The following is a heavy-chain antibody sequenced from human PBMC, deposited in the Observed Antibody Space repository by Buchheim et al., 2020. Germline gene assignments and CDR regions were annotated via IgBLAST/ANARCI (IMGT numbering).Heavy chain of an antibody. V-gene: IGHV3-7*01. CDR3: ARVEY. CDR2: IKEDGSEK. Sequence: EVQLVESGGGSVQPGGSLRLSCAASGFTFSSYWMSWVRQAPGKGLEWVANIKEDGSEKYYVDSRFSISRDNAKNSLYLQMNSLRAEDTAVYYCARVEYWGQGTL. CDR1: GFTFSSYW. J-gene: IGHJ4*02.